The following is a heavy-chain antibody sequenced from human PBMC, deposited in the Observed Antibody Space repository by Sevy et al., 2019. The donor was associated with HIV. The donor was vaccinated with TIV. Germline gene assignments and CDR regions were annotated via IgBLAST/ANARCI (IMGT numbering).Heavy chain of an antibody. CDR3: ATTREYYSDNSGYFDY. D-gene: IGHD3-22*01. V-gene: IGHV1-24*01. Sequence: ASVKVSCKVSGYTLTDLSIHWVQQAPGKGLEWMGRFDPEDGETIYAQKFQGRFTMTEDTSKDTAYMELNSLRSEDTAVYYCATTREYYSDNSGYFDYWGQGTLVTVSS. CDR2: FDPEDGET. CDR1: GYTLTDLS. J-gene: IGHJ4*02.